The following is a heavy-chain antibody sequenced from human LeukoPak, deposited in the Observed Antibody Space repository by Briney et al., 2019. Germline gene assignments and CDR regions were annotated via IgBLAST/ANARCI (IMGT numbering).Heavy chain of an antibody. CDR3: ARKNDFEI. D-gene: IGHD2/OR15-2a*01. CDR1: GASISSYY. Sequence: RPSETLSLTCTVSGASISSYYCSWIRQPPGKGLEWIGYIYYSGSTNYNPSLKSRLTISVDTPKNQFSLRLTSVTAADTAVYYCARKNDFEIWGQGTLVTVSS. V-gene: IGHV4-59*01. J-gene: IGHJ3*02. CDR2: IYYSGST.